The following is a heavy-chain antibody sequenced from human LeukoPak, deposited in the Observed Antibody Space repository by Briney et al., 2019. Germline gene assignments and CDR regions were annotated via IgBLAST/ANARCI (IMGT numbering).Heavy chain of an antibody. CDR3: AKDGLYYDGSEHVYYFDS. CDR1: GFTFSRSA. J-gene: IGHJ4*02. V-gene: IGHV3-23*01. Sequence: LPGGSLRLSCAASGFTFSRSAMTWVRQGPGTGLEFVASIIYSGGATYYADFVKGRFTISRDNSKNTLYLQMNSLRAEDTALYYCAKDGLYYDGSEHVYYFDSWGQGTLVTVSS. CDR2: IIYSGGAT. D-gene: IGHD3-22*01.